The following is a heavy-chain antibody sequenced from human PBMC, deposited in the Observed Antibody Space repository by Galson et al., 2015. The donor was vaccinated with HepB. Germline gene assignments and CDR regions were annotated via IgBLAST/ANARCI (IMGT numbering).Heavy chain of an antibody. V-gene: IGHV5-51*01. Sequence: QSGAEVKKPGESLKISCKGSGYNFIGYWIGWVRQMPGKGLEWMGVIYPGDSATRYSPAYQGQVTISADKSTNTAYLQWSSLKASDTAMYYCARQEEEYFYDSRVPRYWYFDLWGRGTLVTVSS. CDR1: GYNFIGYW. D-gene: IGHD3-22*01. CDR3: ARQEEEYFYDSRVPRYWYFDL. J-gene: IGHJ2*01. CDR2: IYPGDSAT.